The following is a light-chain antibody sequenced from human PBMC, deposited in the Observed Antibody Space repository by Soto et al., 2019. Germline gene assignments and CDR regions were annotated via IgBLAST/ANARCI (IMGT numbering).Light chain of an antibody. Sequence: TQWTQAPSFLSASFRDKVSSSRRASQSISNYLNWYQQKPGKAPKVLIYGASNLQSGVPPRFSGSGSGTDFTLAISSLQPEDSATYYCLQDINYPWTFGQGSKVDI. J-gene: IGKJ1*01. CDR1: QSISNY. V-gene: IGKV1-6*02. CDR2: GAS. CDR3: LQDINYPWT.